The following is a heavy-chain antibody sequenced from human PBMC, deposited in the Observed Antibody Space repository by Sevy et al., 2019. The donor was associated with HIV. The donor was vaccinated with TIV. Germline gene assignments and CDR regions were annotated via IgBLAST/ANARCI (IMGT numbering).Heavy chain of an antibody. J-gene: IGHJ4*02. V-gene: IGHV3-21*01. Sequence: GGSLRLSCAASGFTFSSYSMNWVRQAPGKGLEWVSSISSSSSYIYYADSVKGQFTISRDNAKNSLYLQMNSLRAEDTAVYYCARDTVVTPFDYWGQGTLVTVSS. D-gene: IGHD2-21*02. CDR3: ARDTVVTPFDY. CDR1: GFTFSSYS. CDR2: ISSSSSYI.